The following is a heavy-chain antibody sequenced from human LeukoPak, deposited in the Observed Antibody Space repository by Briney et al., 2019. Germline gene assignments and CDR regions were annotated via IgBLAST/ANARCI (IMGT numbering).Heavy chain of an antibody. CDR3: ATDQGYYYDSSGYYDY. CDR2: ISETSSFM. CDR1: GFTFSSYS. V-gene: IGHV3-48*01. D-gene: IGHD3-22*01. Sequence: GGSLRLSCAASGFTFSSYSMNWVRQAAGKGLEWISYISETSSFMYYADSVKGRFTISRDNAKNSLYLQMNSLRAEDTAVYYCATDQGYYYDSSGYYDYWGQGTLVTVSS. J-gene: IGHJ4*02.